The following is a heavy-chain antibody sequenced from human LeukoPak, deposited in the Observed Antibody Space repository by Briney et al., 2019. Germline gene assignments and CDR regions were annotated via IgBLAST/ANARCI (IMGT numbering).Heavy chain of an antibody. CDR3: AKDPPRRYSYGGQSPVRGARGDY. CDR1: GFTFSSYG. Sequence: PGGSLRLSCAASGFTFSSYGMHWVRQAPGKGLEWVAFIRYDGSNKYYADSVKGRSTISRDNSKNTLYLQMNSLRAEDTAVYYCAKDPPRRYSYGGQSPVRGARGDYWGQGTLVTVSS. V-gene: IGHV3-30*02. J-gene: IGHJ4*02. D-gene: IGHD5-18*01. CDR2: IRYDGSNK.